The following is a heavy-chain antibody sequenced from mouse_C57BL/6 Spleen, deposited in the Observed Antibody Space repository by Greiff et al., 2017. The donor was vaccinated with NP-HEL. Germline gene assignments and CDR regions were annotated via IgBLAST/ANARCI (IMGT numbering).Heavy chain of an antibody. Sequence: QVQLKQSGAELVRPGTSVKVSCKASGYAFTNYLIEWVKQRPGQGLEWIGVINPGSGGTNYNEKFKGKATLTADKSSSTAYMQLSSLTSEDSAVYFCARGRGYDSPFAYWGQGTLVTVSA. D-gene: IGHD2-4*01. CDR3: ARGRGYDSPFAY. V-gene: IGHV1-54*01. CDR2: INPGSGGT. J-gene: IGHJ3*01. CDR1: GYAFTNYL.